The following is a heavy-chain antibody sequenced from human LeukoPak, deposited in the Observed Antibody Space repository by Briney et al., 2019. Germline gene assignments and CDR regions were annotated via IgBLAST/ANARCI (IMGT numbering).Heavy chain of an antibody. V-gene: IGHV3-23*01. CDR3: AKKYYYDSSAFLRSAFDI. D-gene: IGHD3-22*01. Sequence: GGSLRLSCAASGFTFSSYAMNWVRQAPGKGLEWVSGISGSGGTTYYADSVKGRFTISRDNSKNTLSLQMNSLRAEDTAVYYCAKKYYYDSSAFLRSAFDIWGQGHWSPSLQ. CDR1: GFTFSSYA. J-gene: IGHJ3*02. CDR2: ISGSGGTT.